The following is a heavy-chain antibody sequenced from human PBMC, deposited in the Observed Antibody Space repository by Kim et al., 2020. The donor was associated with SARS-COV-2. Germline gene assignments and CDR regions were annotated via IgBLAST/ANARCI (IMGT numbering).Heavy chain of an antibody. D-gene: IGHD3-3*01. V-gene: IGHV3-11*03. Sequence: GGSLRLSCAASGFTFSDYYMSWIRQAPGKGLEWVSYISSSSSYTYYADSVKGRFTISRDNANNSLYLQMNSLRAEATAVYYCARCVTIFGVVRNYYYGMDVWGQGTTVTVSS. CDR1: GFTFSDYY. J-gene: IGHJ6*02. CDR3: ARCVTIFGVVRNYYYGMDV. CDR2: ISSSSSYT.